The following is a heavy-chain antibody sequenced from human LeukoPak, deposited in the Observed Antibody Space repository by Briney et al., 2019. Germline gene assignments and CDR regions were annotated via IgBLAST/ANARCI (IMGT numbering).Heavy chain of an antibody. Sequence: SETLSLTCTVSGGSISGYYWSWIRQPPGKGLEWIGYIYYSGSTNYNPSLKSRVTISVDTSKNRFSLRLSSVTAADTAVYYCARTITDDAFDIWGQGTMVTVSS. CDR2: IYYSGST. J-gene: IGHJ3*02. CDR3: ARTITDDAFDI. D-gene: IGHD5-24*01. CDR1: GGSISGYY. V-gene: IGHV4-59*08.